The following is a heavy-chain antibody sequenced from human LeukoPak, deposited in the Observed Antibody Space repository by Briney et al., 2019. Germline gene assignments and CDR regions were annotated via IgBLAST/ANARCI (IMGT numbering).Heavy chain of an antibody. CDR1: GFTFSNAW. Sequence: TGGSLRLSCAASGFTFSNAWMSWVRQAPGKGLEWVGRIKSKTDGGTTDYAAHVKGRFTISRDDSKNTLYLRMNSLKTEDTAVYYCTTVSVVVVPAAMDYWGQGTLVTVSS. V-gene: IGHV3-15*01. D-gene: IGHD2-2*01. CDR2: IKSKTDGGTT. J-gene: IGHJ4*02. CDR3: TTVSVVVVPAAMDY.